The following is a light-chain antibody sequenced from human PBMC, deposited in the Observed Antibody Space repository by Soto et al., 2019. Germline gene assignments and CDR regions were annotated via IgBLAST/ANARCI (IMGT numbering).Light chain of an antibody. CDR2: SNN. V-gene: IGLV1-47*02. CDR1: SSNIGGTNY. Sequence: QAVVTQPPSASGTPGQTVFISCSGSSSNIGGTNYAYWYQQLPGAAPKLLMHSNNLRPSGVPERISGSKFGTAASLAISGLRSEDEAVYYCASWDDRLGAVIFGGGTKVTFL. CDR3: ASWDDRLGAVI. J-gene: IGLJ2*01.